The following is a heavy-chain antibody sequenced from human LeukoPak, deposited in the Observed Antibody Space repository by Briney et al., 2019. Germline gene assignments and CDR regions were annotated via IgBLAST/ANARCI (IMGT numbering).Heavy chain of an antibody. CDR2: INHSGST. J-gene: IGHJ6*02. V-gene: IGHV4-34*01. Sequence: SSETLSLTCAVYGGSFSGYCWSWIRQPPGKGLEWIGEINHSGSTNYNPSLKSRVTISVDTSKNQFSLKLSSVTAADTAVYYCARGLGPEGMDVWGQGTTVTVSS. CDR1: GGSFSGYC. CDR3: ARGLGPEGMDV.